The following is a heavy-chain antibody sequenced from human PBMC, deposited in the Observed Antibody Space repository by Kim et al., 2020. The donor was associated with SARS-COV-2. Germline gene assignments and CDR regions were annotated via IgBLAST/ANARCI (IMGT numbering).Heavy chain of an antibody. D-gene: IGHD2-2*01. CDR1: GGSFSGYY. J-gene: IGHJ3*02. V-gene: IGHV4-34*01. CDR2: INHSGST. Sequence: SETLSLTCAVYGGSFSGYYWSWIRQPPGKGLEWIGEINHSGSTNYNPSLKSRVTISVDTSKNQFSLKLSSVTAADTAVYYCARGPYQPLLRAFDIWGQGTMVTVSS. CDR3: ARGPYQPLLRAFDI.